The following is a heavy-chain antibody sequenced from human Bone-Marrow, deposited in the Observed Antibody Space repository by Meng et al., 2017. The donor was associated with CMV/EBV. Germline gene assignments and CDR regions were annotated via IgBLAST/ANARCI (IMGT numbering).Heavy chain of an antibody. CDR1: GDSVSSNSAA. CDR3: ARAQIEGATTLFDY. Sequence: LRLSCAISGDSVSSNSAAWNWIRQSPSRGLEWLGRTYYRSKWYNDYAVSVKSRITINPDTSKNQFSLQLNSVTPEDTAVYYCARAQIEGATTLFDYWGQGTLVTFSS. J-gene: IGHJ4*02. V-gene: IGHV6-1*01. CDR2: TYYRSKWYN. D-gene: IGHD1-26*01.